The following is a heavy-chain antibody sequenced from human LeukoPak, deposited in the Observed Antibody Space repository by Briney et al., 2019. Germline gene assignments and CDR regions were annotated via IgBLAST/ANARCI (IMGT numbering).Heavy chain of an antibody. CDR3: ARHLDDSGYDYATRDAFDI. D-gene: IGHD5-12*01. CDR1: GGSISSSSYY. Sequence: SETLSLTCTVSGGSISSSSYYWGWIRQPPGKGLEWIGSIYYSGSTYYNPSLKSRVTISVDTSKNQFSLKLSSVTAADTAVYYCARHLDDSGYDYATRDAFDIWGQGTMVTVSS. V-gene: IGHV4-39*01. J-gene: IGHJ3*02. CDR2: IYYSGST.